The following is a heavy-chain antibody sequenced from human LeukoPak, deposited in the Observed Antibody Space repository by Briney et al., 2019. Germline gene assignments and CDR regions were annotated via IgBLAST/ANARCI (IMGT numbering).Heavy chain of an antibody. CDR1: GGSISSYY. V-gene: IGHV4-59*01. D-gene: IGHD5-12*01. J-gene: IGHJ5*02. Sequence: KPSETLSLTCTVSGGSISSYYWSWIRQPPGKGLEWIGYIYYSGSTNYNPSLKSRVTISVDTSKNQFSLKLSSVTAADTAVYYCARVWPIYGYNLLISRDGTSNWFDPWGQGTLVTVSS. CDR3: ARVWPIYGYNLLISRDGTSNWFDP. CDR2: IYYSGST.